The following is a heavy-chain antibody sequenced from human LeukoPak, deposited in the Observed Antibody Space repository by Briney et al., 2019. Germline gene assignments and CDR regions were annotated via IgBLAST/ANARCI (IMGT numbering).Heavy chain of an antibody. CDR1: GFTFSNAW. D-gene: IGHD5-24*01. V-gene: IGHV3-21*01. CDR2: ISSSSSYI. CDR3: ASSSTEMASDY. J-gene: IGHJ4*02. Sequence: GGSLRLSCAASGFTFSNAWMNWVRQAPGKGLEWVSSISSSSSYIYYADSVKGRFTISRDNAKNSLYLQMNSLRAEDTAVYYCASSSTEMASDYWGQGTLVTVSS.